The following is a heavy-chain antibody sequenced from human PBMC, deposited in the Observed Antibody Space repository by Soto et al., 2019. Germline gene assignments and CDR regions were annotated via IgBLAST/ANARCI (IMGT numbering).Heavy chain of an antibody. Sequence: ASVKVSCKASGGTFSSYAISWVRQAPGQGLEWMGGIIPIFGTANYAQKFQGRVTITADESTSTAYMELSSLRSEDTAVYYCARDASSSGSNSFDPWGQGTLVTVSS. CDR1: GGTFSSYA. J-gene: IGHJ5*02. CDR2: IIPIFGTA. D-gene: IGHD3-22*01. V-gene: IGHV1-69*13. CDR3: ARDASSSGSNSFDP.